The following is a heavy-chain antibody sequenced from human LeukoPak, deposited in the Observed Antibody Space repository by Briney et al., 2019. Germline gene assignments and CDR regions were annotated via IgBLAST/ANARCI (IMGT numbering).Heavy chain of an antibody. Sequence: GESLKISCKGSGYSFTSYWIGWVRQMPGKGLEWMGIIYPGDSDTRYSPSFQGQVTISADKSISTAYLQWSSLKASDTAMYYCARRSPIAVAGTYFDYWGQGTLVTVSS. D-gene: IGHD6-19*01. CDR1: GYSFTSYW. CDR3: ARRSPIAVAGTYFDY. V-gene: IGHV5-51*01. CDR2: IYPGDSDT. J-gene: IGHJ4*02.